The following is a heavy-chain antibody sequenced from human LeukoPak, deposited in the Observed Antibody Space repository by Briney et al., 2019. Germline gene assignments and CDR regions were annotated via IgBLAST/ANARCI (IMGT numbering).Heavy chain of an antibody. V-gene: IGHV3-30-3*01. Sequence: GGSLRLSCAASGFTFSNYPMHWVRQAPGKGLEWVAVVSSDGINKYYADSVKGRFTISRDSSKNTLYLQMNSLRAEDTAVYYCATLTGDRQGAFDIWGQGTMVTVSS. D-gene: IGHD7-27*01. CDR1: GFTFSNYP. CDR2: VSSDGINK. J-gene: IGHJ3*02. CDR3: ATLTGDRQGAFDI.